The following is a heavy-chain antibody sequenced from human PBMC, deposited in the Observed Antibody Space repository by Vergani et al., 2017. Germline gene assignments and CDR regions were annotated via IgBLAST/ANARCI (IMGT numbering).Heavy chain of an antibody. V-gene: IGHV1-69*01. CDR1: GGTFSSYA. CDR2: IIPIFGTA. D-gene: IGHD2/OR15-2a*01. Sequence: QVQLVQSGAEVKKPGSSVKVSCKASGGTFSSYAISWVRQAPGQGLEWMGGIIPIFGTANYAQKFQGRVTITADESTSTAYMERSSLRSEDTAVYYCARARIGSDYYYYYYMDVWGKGTTVTVSS. CDR3: ARARIGSDYYYYYYMDV. J-gene: IGHJ6*03.